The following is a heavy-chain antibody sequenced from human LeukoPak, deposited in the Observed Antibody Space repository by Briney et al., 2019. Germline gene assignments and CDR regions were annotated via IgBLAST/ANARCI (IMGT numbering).Heavy chain of an antibody. J-gene: IGHJ6*02. Sequence: ASVKVSCKASGYTFTGYYMHWVRQAPGQGLDWMGWINPSSGNTGYAQKFQGRVTMTRNTSISTAYMELSSLRSEDTAVYYCARGLIVQVVATILDVWGQGATVTVSS. CDR3: ARGLIVQVVATILDV. D-gene: IGHD5-12*01. V-gene: IGHV1-8*02. CDR1: GYTFTGYY. CDR2: INPSSGNT.